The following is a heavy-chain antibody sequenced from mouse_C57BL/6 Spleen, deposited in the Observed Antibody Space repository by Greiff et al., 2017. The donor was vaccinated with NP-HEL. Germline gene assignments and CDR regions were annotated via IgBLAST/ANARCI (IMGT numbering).Heavy chain of an antibody. Sequence: QVQLQQSGAELVKPGASVKLSCKASGYTFTEYTIHWVKQRSGQGLEWIGWFYPGSGSIKYNEKFKDKATLTADKSSSTVYMELSRLTSEDSAVYFGARHEVDDGYYGAWFAYWGQGTLVTVSA. D-gene: IGHD2-3*01. CDR2: FYPGSGSI. J-gene: IGHJ3*01. V-gene: IGHV1-62-2*01. CDR3: ARHEVDDGYYGAWFAY. CDR1: GYTFTEYT.